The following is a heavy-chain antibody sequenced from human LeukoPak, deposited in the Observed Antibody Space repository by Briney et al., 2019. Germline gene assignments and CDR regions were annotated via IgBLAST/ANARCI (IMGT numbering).Heavy chain of an antibody. V-gene: IGHV3-30*02. J-gene: IGHJ5*02. CDR2: IRYDGRNK. CDR3: AKLGVDLRGDWFDP. CDR1: GFNFSRYG. D-gene: IGHD2-15*01. Sequence: PGGPLRLSCAASGFNFSRYGMHWVRPAPGKGLEWVAFIRYDGRNKYYADSVKGRFTISRDNSKNTLYLQMNTLRAEDTAVYYCAKLGVDLRGDWFDPWGQGTLVTVSS.